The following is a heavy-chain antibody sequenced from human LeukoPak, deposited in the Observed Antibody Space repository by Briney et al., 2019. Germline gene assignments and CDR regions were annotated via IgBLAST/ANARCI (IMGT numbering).Heavy chain of an antibody. CDR2: IYYSGST. V-gene: IGHV4-39*01. D-gene: IGHD3-10*01. Sequence: PSETLSLTCTVSGGSISSSSYYWGWIRQPPGKGLEWIGSIYYSGSTYYNPSLKSRVTISVDTSKNQFSLKLSSVTAADTAVYYCARLGYYYGSGSYNFDYWGQGTLVTVSS. CDR3: ARLGYYYGSGSYNFDY. CDR1: GGSISSSSYY. J-gene: IGHJ4*02.